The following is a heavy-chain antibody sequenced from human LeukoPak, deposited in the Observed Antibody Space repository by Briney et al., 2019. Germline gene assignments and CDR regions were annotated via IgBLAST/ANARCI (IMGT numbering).Heavy chain of an antibody. Sequence: GGSLRLSCVASGLSFSTYGMHWVRQFPGKGLEWVAVISYDGSNKYYADSVKGRFTISRDNSKNTLYLQMDSLRAEDTAVYYCAASSGWSRNFDYWGQGTLVTVSS. V-gene: IGHV3-30*03. CDR1: GLSFSTYG. CDR2: ISYDGSNK. J-gene: IGHJ4*02. D-gene: IGHD6-19*01. CDR3: AASSGWSRNFDY.